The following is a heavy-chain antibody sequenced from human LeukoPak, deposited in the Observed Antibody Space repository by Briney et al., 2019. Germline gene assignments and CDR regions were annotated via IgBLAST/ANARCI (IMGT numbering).Heavy chain of an antibody. CDR2: IYTSGST. Sequence: SETLSLTCTVSGGSISSGSYHWSWIRQPAGKGLEWIGHIYTSGSTNYNLSLKSRVTISVDTSKNQFSLNLSSVTAADTAVYYCARDMSSGSGSYFHWFDPWGQGTLVTVSS. CDR1: GGSISSGSYH. J-gene: IGHJ5*02. D-gene: IGHD3-10*01. CDR3: ARDMSSGSGSYFHWFDP. V-gene: IGHV4-61*09.